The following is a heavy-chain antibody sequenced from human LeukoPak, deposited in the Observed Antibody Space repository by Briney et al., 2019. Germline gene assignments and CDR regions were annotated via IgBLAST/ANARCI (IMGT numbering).Heavy chain of an antibody. CDR2: IYSGGST. Sequence: GGSLRLSCAASGFTVSSNYMSWVRQAPGKGLEWVSVIYSGGSTYYADSVKGRFTISRDNSKNTLYLQMNSLRAEDTAVYYCARRENYYDSSGYYSHYFDYWGQGTLITVSS. CDR3: ARRENYYDSSGYYSHYFDY. J-gene: IGHJ4*02. D-gene: IGHD3-22*01. CDR1: GFTVSSNY. V-gene: IGHV3-66*01.